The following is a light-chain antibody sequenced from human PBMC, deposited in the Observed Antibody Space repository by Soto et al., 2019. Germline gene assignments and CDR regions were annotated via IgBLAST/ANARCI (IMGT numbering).Light chain of an antibody. CDR2: AAS. CDR3: QQSYSSPPT. V-gene: IGKV1-39*01. J-gene: IGKJ1*01. Sequence: DIQMTQSPSSLSASVGDRVTITCRASQSISSYLNWYQQKPGKAPKLLIYAASSLQSGVPSRFSASGSGPDFTLTISSLQPEDFATYYCQQSYSSPPTFGQGTKVDIK. CDR1: QSISSY.